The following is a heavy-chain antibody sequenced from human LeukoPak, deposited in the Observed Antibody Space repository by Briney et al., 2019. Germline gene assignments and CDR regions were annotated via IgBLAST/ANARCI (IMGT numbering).Heavy chain of an antibody. J-gene: IGHJ4*02. CDR3: ARGREKLERLGY. CDR1: GGTFSSYA. CDR2: TIPIFGTA. Sequence: ASVKVSCKASGGTFSSYAISWVRQAPGQGLEWMGGTIPIFGTANYAQKFQGRVTITTDESTSTAYMELSSLRSEDTAVYYCARGREKLERLGYWGQGTLVTVSS. V-gene: IGHV1-69*05. D-gene: IGHD1-1*01.